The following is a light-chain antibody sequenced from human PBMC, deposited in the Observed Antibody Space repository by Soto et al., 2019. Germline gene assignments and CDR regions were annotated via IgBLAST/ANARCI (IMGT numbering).Light chain of an antibody. Sequence: QSVLIQPPSVSGSPGQSVTISCTGTSSDVGSYDYVSWYQQHPGTVPKPMIYNVNTQPSGVPDRFPGSKSGTSATLGITGLQTGDEADYYCGTWDSSLSGFVFGTGTKVTVL. CDR2: NVN. V-gene: IGLV2-11*01. CDR3: GTWDSSLSGFV. J-gene: IGLJ1*01. CDR1: SSDVGSYDY.